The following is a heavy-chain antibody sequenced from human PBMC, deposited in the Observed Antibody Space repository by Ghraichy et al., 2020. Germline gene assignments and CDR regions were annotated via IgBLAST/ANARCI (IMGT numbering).Heavy chain of an antibody. D-gene: IGHD6-13*01. CDR1: GFTFGDYA. CDR2: IRSKAYGGTT. Sequence: GGSLRLSCTPSGFTFGDYAMTWFRQAPGKGLEWVGFIRSKAYGGTTEYAASVKGRFTISRDDSKSIAYLQMNSLKIEDTGMYYCTRDRGTAGGRGPIRFDYWGQGTMVTVSS. V-gene: IGHV3-49*03. J-gene: IGHJ4*02. CDR3: TRDRGTAGGRGPIRFDY.